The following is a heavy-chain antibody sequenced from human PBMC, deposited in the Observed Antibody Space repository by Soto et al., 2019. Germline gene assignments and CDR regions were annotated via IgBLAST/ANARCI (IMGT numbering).Heavy chain of an antibody. Sequence: GGSLRLSCAASGFTFSDYYMSWIRQAPGKGLEWVSYISSSSSYTNYADSVKGRFTISRDNAKNSLYLQMNSLRAEDTAVYYCARGRQQLVNWFDPWGQGTLVTVSS. CDR3: ARGRQQLVNWFDP. CDR1: GFTFSDYY. D-gene: IGHD6-13*01. V-gene: IGHV3-11*05. J-gene: IGHJ5*02. CDR2: ISSSSSYT.